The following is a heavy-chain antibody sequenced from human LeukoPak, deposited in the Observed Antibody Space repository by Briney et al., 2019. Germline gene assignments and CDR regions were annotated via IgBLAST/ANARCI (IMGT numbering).Heavy chain of an antibody. CDR1: GYTFTGYY. J-gene: IGHJ5*02. CDR3: ARGRINIAVAGTPINWFDP. V-gene: IGHV1-2*02. Sequence: ASMKVSCKASGYTFTGYYMHWVRQAPGQGLEWMGWINPNSGGTNYAQKFQGRVTMTRDTSISTAYMELSRLRSDDTAVYYCARGRINIAVAGTPINWFDPWGQGTLVTVSS. CDR2: INPNSGGT. D-gene: IGHD6-19*01.